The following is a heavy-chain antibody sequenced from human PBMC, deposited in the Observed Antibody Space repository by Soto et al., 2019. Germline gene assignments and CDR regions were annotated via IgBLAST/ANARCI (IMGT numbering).Heavy chain of an antibody. V-gene: IGHV3-48*03. Sequence: PGGSLRLSCAASGFTFSSYEMNWVRQAPGKGLEWVSYISSSGSTIYYADSVKGRFTISRDNAKNSLYLQMNSLRAEDTAVYYCARGVLAVAAWGWYFDLWGRGTLVTVSS. CDR2: ISSSGSTI. CDR3: ARGVLAVAAWGWYFDL. J-gene: IGHJ2*01. D-gene: IGHD6-19*01. CDR1: GFTFSSYE.